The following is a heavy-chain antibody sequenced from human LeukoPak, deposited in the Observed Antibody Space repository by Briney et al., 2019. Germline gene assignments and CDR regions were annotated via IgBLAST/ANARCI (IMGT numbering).Heavy chain of an antibody. J-gene: IGHJ5*02. Sequence: SETLSLTCAVYGGSFSGYYWSWIRQPPGKGLEWIGEINHSGSTNYNLSLKSRVTISVDTSKNQFSLKLSSVTAADTAVYYCARGRKFSNWFDPWGQGTLVTVSS. CDR1: GGSFSGYY. V-gene: IGHV4-34*01. CDR3: ARGRKFSNWFDP. D-gene: IGHD1-14*01. CDR2: INHSGST.